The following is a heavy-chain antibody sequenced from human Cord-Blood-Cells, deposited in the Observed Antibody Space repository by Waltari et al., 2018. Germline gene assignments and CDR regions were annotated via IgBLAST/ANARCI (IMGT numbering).Heavy chain of an antibody. Sequence: EVQLVESGGGLVKPGGSLRLSCAASGFTFSSYSMNWVRQAPGKGLDGVSSISRSSSYIYYADSVKGRFTISRDNAKNSLYLQMNSLRAEDTAVYYCARSGYFGDAFDIWGQGTMVTVSS. CDR2: ISRSSSYI. J-gene: IGHJ3*02. D-gene: IGHD3-10*01. V-gene: IGHV3-21*01. CDR1: GFTFSSYS. CDR3: ARSGYFGDAFDI.